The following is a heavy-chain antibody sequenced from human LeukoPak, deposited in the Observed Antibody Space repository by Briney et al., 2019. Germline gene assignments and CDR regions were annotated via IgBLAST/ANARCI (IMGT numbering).Heavy chain of an antibody. V-gene: IGHV3-23*01. CDR1: GFTFSSYG. Sequence: GGSLRDSCAASGFTFSSYGMHWVRQAPGKGLEWVSAISKSGDHTYYAASAKGRFTIYRDNSKNTQYLQMNSLRAEDTAVYYCATSWGPDTSAFRWGRDGMDVWGQGTTVIVS. J-gene: IGHJ6*02. D-gene: IGHD3-16*01. CDR2: ISKSGDHT. CDR3: ATSWGPDTSAFRWGRDGMDV.